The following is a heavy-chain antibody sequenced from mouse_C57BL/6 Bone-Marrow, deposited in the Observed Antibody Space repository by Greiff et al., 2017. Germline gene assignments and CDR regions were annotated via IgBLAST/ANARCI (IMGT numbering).Heavy chain of an antibody. V-gene: IGHV1-72*01. D-gene: IGHD1-1*02. CDR1: GYTFTSYW. Sequence: QVHVKQPGAELVKPGASVKLSCKASGYTFTSYWMHWVKQRPGRGLEWIGRIDPNSGGTKYNEKFKSKATLTVDKPSSTAFMQLRSLTSEDSAVYYCAKVAARNWYFDVWGTGTTVTVSS. CDR3: AKVAARNWYFDV. CDR2: IDPNSGGT. J-gene: IGHJ1*03.